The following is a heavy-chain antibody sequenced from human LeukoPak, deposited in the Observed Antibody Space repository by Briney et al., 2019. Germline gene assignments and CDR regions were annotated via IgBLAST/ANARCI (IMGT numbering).Heavy chain of an antibody. Sequence: TETLSLTCTVSGGSISNYYWSWIRQPPGKGLEWIGYLYYSGSTNYNPSLKSRVTISVDTSKNQFSLKLSSVTAADTAVYYCARVTRGYMYGIFDYWGQGTLVTV. CDR3: ARVTRGYMYGIFDY. D-gene: IGHD5-18*01. V-gene: IGHV4-59*12. CDR1: GGSISNYY. J-gene: IGHJ4*02. CDR2: LYYSGST.